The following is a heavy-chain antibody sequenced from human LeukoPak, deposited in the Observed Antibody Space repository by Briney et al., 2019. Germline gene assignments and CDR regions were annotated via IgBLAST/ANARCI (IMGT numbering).Heavy chain of an antibody. D-gene: IGHD6-19*01. CDR3: ARGPLIAVAGTGY. CDR2: ISTSGNTI. CDR1: GFTFSNAW. V-gene: IGHV3-48*04. J-gene: IGHJ4*02. Sequence: GGSLRLSCAASGFTFSNAWMNWVRQAPGKGLEWVSYISTSGNTIYYADSVKGRFTMSRDNAKNSLFLQMDSLRADDTAVYHCARGPLIAVAGTGYWGQGTLVTVSS.